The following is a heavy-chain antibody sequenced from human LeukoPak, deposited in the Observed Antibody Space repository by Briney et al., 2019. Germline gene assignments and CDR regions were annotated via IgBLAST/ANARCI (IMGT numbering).Heavy chain of an antibody. Sequence: PGESLRLSCAASGFTLSSYSMNWVRQAPGKGLEWVSSISSSSSYIYYADSVKGRFTISRDNAKNSLYLQVNSLRAEDTAVYYCARDGVPDAFDIWGQGTMVTVSS. J-gene: IGHJ3*02. CDR3: ARDGVPDAFDI. CDR1: GFTLSSYS. D-gene: IGHD3-10*01. V-gene: IGHV3-21*01. CDR2: ISSSSSYI.